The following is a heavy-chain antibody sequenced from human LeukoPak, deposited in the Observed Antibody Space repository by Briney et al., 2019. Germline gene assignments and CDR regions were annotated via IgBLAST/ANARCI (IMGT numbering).Heavy chain of an antibody. CDR1: GFTFSSYS. CDR3: ARGAFLEYFQH. Sequence: PGGSLRLSCAASGFTFSSYSMNWVRQAPGKGLEWVSSISSSSSYIYYADSVKGRFTISKDNAKNSLYLQMNSLRAEDTAVYYCARGAFLEYFQHWGQGTLVTVSS. D-gene: IGHD2/OR15-2a*01. CDR2: ISSSSSYI. J-gene: IGHJ1*01. V-gene: IGHV3-21*01.